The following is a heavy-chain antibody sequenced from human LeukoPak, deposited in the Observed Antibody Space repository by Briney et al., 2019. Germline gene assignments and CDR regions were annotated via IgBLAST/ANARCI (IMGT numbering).Heavy chain of an antibody. CDR1: GGSISSSSYY. CDR2: IYYSGST. D-gene: IGHD4-17*01. J-gene: IGHJ4*02. Sequence: SETLSLTCTVSGGSISSSSYYWGWIRQPPGKGLEWIGSIYYSGSTYYNPSLKGRVTISVDTSKNQFSLKLSSVTAADTAVYYCASRSTVTTFGYYFDYWGQGTLVTVSS. CDR3: ASRSTVTTFGYYFDY. V-gene: IGHV4-39*01.